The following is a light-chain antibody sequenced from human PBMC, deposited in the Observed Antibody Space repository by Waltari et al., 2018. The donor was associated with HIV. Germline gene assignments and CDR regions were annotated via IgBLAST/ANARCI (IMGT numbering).Light chain of an antibody. CDR3: IRTLHLLYT. Sequence: DIVMTQTPPSLSVTPGQPASFSCNSSQSLKHTDGKTYLYWYLQRPGQYPRVLIYEVSNRYAGGPDRFSGSGSGTHFTLKIARVEAEDVGSYYCIRTLHLLYTFGQGTKLEIK. CDR1: QSLKHTDGKTY. CDR2: EVS. J-gene: IGKJ2*01. V-gene: IGKV2D-29*02.